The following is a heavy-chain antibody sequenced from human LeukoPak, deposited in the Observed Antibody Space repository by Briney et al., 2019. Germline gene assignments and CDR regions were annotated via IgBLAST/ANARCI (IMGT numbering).Heavy chain of an antibody. Sequence: SETLSLTCTVSGDSISSSNSYWGWIRQPPGKGLEWIGNIFYTRNTYYNPSLKSRVTIFVDMSKNQFSLKLSSVTAADTAVYCCARDVGTALVTGDYWGQGTLVTVSS. D-gene: IGHD5-18*01. CDR1: GDSISSSNSY. J-gene: IGHJ4*02. CDR3: ARDVGTALVTGDY. CDR2: IFYTRNT. V-gene: IGHV4-39*07.